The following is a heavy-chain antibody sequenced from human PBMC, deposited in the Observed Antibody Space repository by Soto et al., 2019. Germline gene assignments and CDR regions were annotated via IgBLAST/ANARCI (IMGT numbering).Heavy chain of an antibody. CDR3: ARPNVDTDY. V-gene: IGHV5-10-1*01. CDR1: GYNFASYW. CDR2: IDPSESYT. J-gene: IGHJ4*02. Sequence: GESLKISCKGSGYNFASYWITWVRQMPGKGLEWMGNIDPSESYTSYSPSFQGHVTISADKSISTAYLQWSSLKASDTAIYYCARPNVDTDYWGQGTLVTVSS. D-gene: IGHD5-18*01.